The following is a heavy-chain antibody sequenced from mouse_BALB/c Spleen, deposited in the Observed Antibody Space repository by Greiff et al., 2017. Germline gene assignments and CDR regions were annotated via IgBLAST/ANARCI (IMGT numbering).Heavy chain of an antibody. V-gene: IGHV5-6*01. J-gene: IGHJ2*01. CDR3: ARHDYYGSSSDFDY. Sequence: EVQRVESGGGLVKPGGSLKLSCAASGFTFSSYAMSWVRQSPEKRLEWVAEISSGGSYTYYPDSVKGRFTISRDNAKNTLYLQMSSLKSEDTAMYYCARHDYYGSSSDFDYWGQGTTLTVSS. CDR1: GFTFSSYA. D-gene: IGHD1-1*01. CDR2: ISSGGSYT.